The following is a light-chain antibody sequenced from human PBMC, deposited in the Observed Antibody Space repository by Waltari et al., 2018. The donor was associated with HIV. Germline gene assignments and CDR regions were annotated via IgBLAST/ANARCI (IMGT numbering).Light chain of an antibody. Sequence: DIVMTQSPDSLAVSLGERATINCKSSQNVLYSSNNKNYLAWYQHKAGQPPKLLIYWASTRGSGVPDRFSGSGSGTDFALTISSLQAEDVAVYDCQQYYGTPYTFGQGTNLEIK. CDR2: WAS. CDR3: QQYYGTPYT. CDR1: QNVLYSSNNKNY. J-gene: IGKJ2*01. V-gene: IGKV4-1*01.